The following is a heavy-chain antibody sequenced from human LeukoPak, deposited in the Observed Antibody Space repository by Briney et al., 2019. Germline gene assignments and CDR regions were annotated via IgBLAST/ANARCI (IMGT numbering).Heavy chain of an antibody. CDR2: ISYDGSNK. CDR3: ARDVDSGSYWVDY. D-gene: IGHD1-26*01. Sequence: GRSLRLSCAASGFTFSSYAMHWVRQAPGKGLEWVAVISYDGSNKYYADSVKGRFTISRDNSKNTLYLQMNSLRAEDTAVYYCARDVDSGSYWVDYWGQGTLVTVSS. J-gene: IGHJ4*02. V-gene: IGHV3-30-3*01. CDR1: GFTFSSYA.